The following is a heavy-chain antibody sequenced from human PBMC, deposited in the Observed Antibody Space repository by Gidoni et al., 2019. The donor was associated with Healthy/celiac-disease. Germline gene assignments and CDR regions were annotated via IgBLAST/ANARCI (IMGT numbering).Heavy chain of an antibody. CDR2: IKQDGSEK. J-gene: IGHJ4*02. Sequence: EVQLVESGGGLVQPGGPLRLPCAASGFTFSSYWLSWVRQAPGKGLEWVANIKQDGSEKYYVDSVKGRFTISRDNAKNSLYLQMNSLRAEDTAVYYCARARRELPFFDYWGQGTLVTVSS. CDR3: ARARRELPFFDY. CDR1: GFTFSSYW. V-gene: IGHV3-7*03. D-gene: IGHD1-26*01.